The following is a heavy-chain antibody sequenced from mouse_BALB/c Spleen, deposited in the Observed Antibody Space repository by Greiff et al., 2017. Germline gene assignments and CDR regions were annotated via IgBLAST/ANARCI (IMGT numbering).Heavy chain of an antibody. CDR2: ISYSGST. CDR3: ARSGIPQAMDY. Sequence: DVQLQESGPGLVKPSQSLSLTCTVTGYSITSDYAWNWIRQFPGNKLEWMGYISYSGSTSYNPSLKSRISITRDTSKNQFFLQLNSVTTEDTATYYCARSGIPQAMDYWGQGTSVTVSS. CDR1: GYSITSDYA. V-gene: IGHV3-2*02. D-gene: IGHD3-1*01. J-gene: IGHJ4*01.